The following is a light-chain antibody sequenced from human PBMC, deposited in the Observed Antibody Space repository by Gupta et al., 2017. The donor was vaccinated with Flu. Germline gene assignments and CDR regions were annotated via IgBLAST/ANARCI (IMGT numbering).Light chain of an antibody. J-gene: IGKJ4*01. CDR1: QDISHY. V-gene: IGKV1-33*01. Sequence: DIQMNQSPSSLSASVGDRVTITCRATQDISHYLNWYQQKQGKAPKLLIYDASNLETGVPSRFSGSGSGTDFTFTISSLQPEDFATYHCQQYGNLPVTFGGGTKVEIK. CDR2: DAS. CDR3: QQYGNLPVT.